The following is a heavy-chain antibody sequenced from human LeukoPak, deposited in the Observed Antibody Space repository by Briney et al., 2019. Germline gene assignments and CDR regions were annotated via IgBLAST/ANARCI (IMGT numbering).Heavy chain of an antibody. V-gene: IGHV3-20*04. J-gene: IGHJ3*02. CDR2: INWSGGST. Sequence: GGSLRLSCAASGFTFDDYGMTWVRQAPGKGLEWVSGINWSGGSTSYADSVKGRFTISRDNVKNSLYLLINSLRAEDTAVYYCARSYGYDAFDIWGQGTMVTVSS. D-gene: IGHD5-18*01. CDR3: ARSYGYDAFDI. CDR1: GFTFDDYG.